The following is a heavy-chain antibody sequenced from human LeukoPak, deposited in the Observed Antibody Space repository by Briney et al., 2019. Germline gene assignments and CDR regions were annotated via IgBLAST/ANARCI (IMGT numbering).Heavy chain of an antibody. V-gene: IGHV1-18*04. CDR1: GYSLTTYY. J-gene: IGHJ4*02. Sequence: AASVKVSCKASGYSLTTYYMHWVRQAPGQGLEWMGWISAYNGNTNYAQKLQGRVTMTTDTSTSTAYMELRSLRSDDTAVYYCATDSSGWSITGPYDYWGQGTLVTVSS. CDR3: ATDSSGWSITGPYDY. D-gene: IGHD6-19*01. CDR2: ISAYNGNT.